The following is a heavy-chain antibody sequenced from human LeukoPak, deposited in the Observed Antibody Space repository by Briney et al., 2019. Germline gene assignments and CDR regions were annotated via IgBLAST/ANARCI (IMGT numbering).Heavy chain of an antibody. Sequence: GGSLRLSCAASGFTFSNYWMSWVRQAPGKGLEWVANIKQDGSEKYYVDSVKGRFTISRDSARNSVYLQMNSLRAEDTAVYFCARDRLIAAAGTTSYFDYWGQGTLVTVSS. J-gene: IGHJ4*02. V-gene: IGHV3-7*01. CDR2: IKQDGSEK. D-gene: IGHD6-13*01. CDR3: ARDRLIAAAGTTSYFDY. CDR1: GFTFSNYW.